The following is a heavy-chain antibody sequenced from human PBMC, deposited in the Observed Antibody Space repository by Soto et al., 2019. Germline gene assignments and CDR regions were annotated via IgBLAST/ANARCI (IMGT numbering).Heavy chain of an antibody. J-gene: IGHJ6*02. D-gene: IGHD3-10*01. V-gene: IGHV3-7*01. Sequence: PGGSLRLSCAASGFTFSSYWMSWVRQAPGKGLEWVANIKQDGSEKYYVDSVKGRFTISRDNAKNSLYLQMNSLRAEDTAVYYCARDRAYYYGSGSLTNYGMDVWGQGTTVTSP. CDR3: ARDRAYYYGSGSLTNYGMDV. CDR1: GFTFSSYW. CDR2: IKQDGSEK.